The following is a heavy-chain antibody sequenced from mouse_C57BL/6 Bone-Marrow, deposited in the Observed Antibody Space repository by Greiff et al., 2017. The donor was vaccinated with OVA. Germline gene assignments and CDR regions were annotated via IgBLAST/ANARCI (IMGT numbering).Heavy chain of an antibody. V-gene: IGHV1-64*01. CDR3: EQGASYYDNDGDFDY. D-gene: IGHD2-4*01. Sequence: QVQLKQPGAELVKPGASVKLSCKASGYTFTSYWMHWVKQRPGQGLEWIGMINPNSGSTNYNEKFKSKATLTVDKSSSTAYMQLSSLTSEESAVYDCEQGASYYDNDGDFDYWGQGTTLTVSS. CDR2: INPNSGST. J-gene: IGHJ2*01. CDR1: GYTFTSYW.